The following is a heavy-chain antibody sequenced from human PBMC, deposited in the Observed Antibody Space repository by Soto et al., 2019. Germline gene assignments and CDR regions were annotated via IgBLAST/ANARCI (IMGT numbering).Heavy chain of an antibody. D-gene: IGHD3-10*01. CDR1: GFTFSNYA. V-gene: IGHV3-23*01. Sequence: EVQLLESGGGLVQPGGSLRLSCAASGFTFSNYAMSWVRQAPGKGLEWVSCISGSGGKTYYADPVKGRFTISRDNSKHTLYLQMNSLRAEDTAIFYCAKDQGLRGHVAGDDAFDIWGQGTVVTVSA. CDR2: ISGSGGKT. CDR3: AKDQGLRGHVAGDDAFDI. J-gene: IGHJ3*02.